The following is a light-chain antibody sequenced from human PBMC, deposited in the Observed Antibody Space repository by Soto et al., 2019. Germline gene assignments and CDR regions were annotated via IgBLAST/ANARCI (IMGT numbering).Light chain of an antibody. CDR2: GAS. V-gene: IGKV1-6*01. J-gene: IGKJ1*01. CDR3: LQDDTYPWT. Sequence: AIQMTQSPSSLSASVGDRVTITCRASQAIRNDLGWYQQKPGKAPNLLIFGASNLQAGVPVRVSASGSGTNFTLTISNLQPEYFDSYYCLQDDTYPWTFGQGTKVDI. CDR1: QAIRND.